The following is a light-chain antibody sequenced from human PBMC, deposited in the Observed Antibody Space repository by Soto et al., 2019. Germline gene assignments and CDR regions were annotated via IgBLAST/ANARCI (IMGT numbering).Light chain of an antibody. CDR1: QSVLYGTETENN. CDR3: QQYYIVPYT. Sequence: DIVMTQSPDSVAVSLGERATINCKSSQSVLYGTETENNLAWYQQKPGQPPKLLIYWASTRESGVPDRLSGSGSGTDFTLHISSLQAEDVAFYYCQQYYIVPYTFGQGTRLDIK. CDR2: WAS. J-gene: IGKJ2*01. V-gene: IGKV4-1*01.